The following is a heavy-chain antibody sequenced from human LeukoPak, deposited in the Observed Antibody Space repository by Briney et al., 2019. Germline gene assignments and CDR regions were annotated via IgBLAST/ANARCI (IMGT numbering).Heavy chain of an antibody. CDR1: GVSISSGDYY. D-gene: IGHD3-16*01. CDR3: ARVRLVMMGIDY. V-gene: IGHV4-30-4*01. CDR2: IYYSGST. J-gene: IGHJ4*02. Sequence: PSETLSLTCTVSGVSISSGDYYWSWIRQPPGKGLEWIGYIYYSGSTYYNPSLKSRVTISVDTSKNQFSLKLSSVTAADTAVYYCARVRLVMMGIDYWGQGTLVTVSS.